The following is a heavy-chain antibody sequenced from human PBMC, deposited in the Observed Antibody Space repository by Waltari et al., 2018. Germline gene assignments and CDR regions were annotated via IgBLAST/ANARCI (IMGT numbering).Heavy chain of an antibody. CDR2: ISDDGRNK. CDR3: AREPYSSSWSIDY. Sequence: QVQLVESGGGVVQPGRSLRLSCAASGFPFRSYAMHWVRQAPGKGLGGVAVISDDGRNKYDADSVKGRFTISRDNSKNTLYLQMNSLRAEDTAVYYCAREPYSSSWSIDYWGQGTLVTVSS. D-gene: IGHD6-13*01. CDR1: GFPFRSYA. V-gene: IGHV3-30*01. J-gene: IGHJ4*02.